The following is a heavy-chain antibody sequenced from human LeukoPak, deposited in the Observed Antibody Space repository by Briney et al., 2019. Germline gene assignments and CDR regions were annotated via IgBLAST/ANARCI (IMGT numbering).Heavy chain of an antibody. D-gene: IGHD3-3*01. CDR3: AREGAYDFWSGYSGP. CDR1: GGSISNYY. V-gene: IGHV4-59*01. CDR2: IYYSGST. J-gene: IGHJ5*02. Sequence: PSETLSLTCTVSGGSISNYYWSWVRQPPGKGLEWIGYIYYSGSTNYNPSLKSRVTISVDTSKNQFSLKLTSVTAADTAVYYCAREGAYDFWSGYSGPWGQGTLVTASS.